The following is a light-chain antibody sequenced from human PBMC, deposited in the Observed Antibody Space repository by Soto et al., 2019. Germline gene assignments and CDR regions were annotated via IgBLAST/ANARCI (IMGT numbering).Light chain of an antibody. CDR2: AAF. CDR1: QSIGTY. V-gene: IGKV1-39*01. J-gene: IGKJ4*01. Sequence: DIQMTQSPSSLSASVGDRVTITCRASQSIGTYLNLYQQRPGKAPSLPIYAAFNLQSEVPSRFSGSGSGTDFTLTTTSLQPEDFASYYCQQSYSSPRTFGGGTKVEIK. CDR3: QQSYSSPRT.